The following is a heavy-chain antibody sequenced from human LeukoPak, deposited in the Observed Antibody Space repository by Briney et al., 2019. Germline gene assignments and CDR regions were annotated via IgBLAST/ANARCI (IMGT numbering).Heavy chain of an antibody. CDR2: TYYRSKWYN. J-gene: IGHJ4*02. Sequence: SQTLSLTCAISGDSVSSNSAAWNWIRQSPSRGLEWLGRTYYRSKWYNDYAVSVKSRITIDPDTSKNQFSLQLNSVTPEDTAVYYCARARYCSGGSCFYYFDYWGQGTLVTVSS. CDR3: ARARYCSGGSCFYYFDY. CDR1: GDSVSSNSAA. V-gene: IGHV6-1*01. D-gene: IGHD2-15*01.